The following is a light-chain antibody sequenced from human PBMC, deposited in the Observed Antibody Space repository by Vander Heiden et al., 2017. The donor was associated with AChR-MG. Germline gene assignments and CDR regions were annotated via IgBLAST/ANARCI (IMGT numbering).Light chain of an antibody. CDR1: SSNIGAGYD. CDR2: GDS. Sequence: QSVLTQPPSVSGAPGQRTTISCTGSSSNIGAGYDVHWYQQLPGTAPKLLIFGDSNRPSGVPDRFSGSKSGTSASLAITGLQAEDEADYYCQAYDSSLSGYVFGTGTTVTVL. V-gene: IGLV1-40*01. CDR3: QAYDSSLSGYV. J-gene: IGLJ1*01.